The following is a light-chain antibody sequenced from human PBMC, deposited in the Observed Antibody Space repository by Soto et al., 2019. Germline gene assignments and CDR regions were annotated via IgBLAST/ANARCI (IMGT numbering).Light chain of an antibody. Sequence: QLVLTQAPSASGTPGQRVTISCSGSSSNIGSNTVNWYQQLPGKAPKLLIQSNNQRPSGVPDRFSGSKSGTSASLAISGLQSEDESDYYCAAWHDSLNGPVFGGGTQLTVL. CDR3: AAWHDSLNGPV. CDR1: SSNIGSNT. CDR2: SNN. J-gene: IGLJ3*02. V-gene: IGLV1-44*01.